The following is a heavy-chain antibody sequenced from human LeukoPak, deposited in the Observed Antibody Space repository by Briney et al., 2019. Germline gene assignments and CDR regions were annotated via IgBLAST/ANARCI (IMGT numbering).Heavy chain of an antibody. CDR2: IIPIFGTA. D-gene: IGHD2-15*01. Sequence: SVKVSCKASGGTFSSYAISWVRQAPGQGLEWMGRIIPIFGTANYAQKFQGRVTITADKSTSTAYMELSSLRSEDTAVYYCARDYYCSAGSCYWNSLYNWSDPWGQGTLVTVSS. V-gene: IGHV1-69*06. J-gene: IGHJ5*02. CDR1: GGTFSSYA. CDR3: ARDYYCSAGSCYWNSLYNWSDP.